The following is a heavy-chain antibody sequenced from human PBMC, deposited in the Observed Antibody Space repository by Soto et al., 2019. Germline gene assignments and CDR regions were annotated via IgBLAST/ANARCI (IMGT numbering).Heavy chain of an antibody. J-gene: IGHJ1*01. CDR1: GGTFSSYA. D-gene: IGHD2-21*01. V-gene: IGHV1-69*13. CDR3: ASHIPTLEYFQH. Sequence: ASVKVSCKASGGTFSSYAISWVRQAPGQGLEWMGGIIPIFGTANYAQKFQGRVTITADESTSTAYMELSSLRSEDTAVYYCASHIPTLEYFQHSGQGTLVTV. CDR2: IIPIFGTA.